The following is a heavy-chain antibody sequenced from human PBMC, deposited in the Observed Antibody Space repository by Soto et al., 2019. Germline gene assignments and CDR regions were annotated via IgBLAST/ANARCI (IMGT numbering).Heavy chain of an antibody. D-gene: IGHD3-3*01. CDR2: ISGSGGST. CDR1: GFTFSSYA. CDR3: AKDITRATRVGDYFDY. Sequence: GGSLRLSCAASGFTFSSYAMSWVRQAPGKGLEWVSAISGSGGSTYYADSVKGRFTISRDNSKNTLYLQMNSLRAEDTAVYYCAKDITRATRVGDYFDYWGQGTLVTVSS. J-gene: IGHJ4*02. V-gene: IGHV3-23*01.